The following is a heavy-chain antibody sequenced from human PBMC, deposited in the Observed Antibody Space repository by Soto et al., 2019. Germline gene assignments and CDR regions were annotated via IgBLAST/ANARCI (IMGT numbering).Heavy chain of an antibody. J-gene: IGHJ4*02. V-gene: IGHV1-69*13. Sequence: SVKVSCKASGGTFSSYAISWVRQAPGQGLEWMGGIIPIFGTANYAQKFQGRVTITADESTSTAYMELSSLISEDTAVYYCARDGYSYGLFDYWGLGTLVTVSS. D-gene: IGHD5-18*01. CDR3: ARDGYSYGLFDY. CDR2: IIPIFGTA. CDR1: GGTFSSYA.